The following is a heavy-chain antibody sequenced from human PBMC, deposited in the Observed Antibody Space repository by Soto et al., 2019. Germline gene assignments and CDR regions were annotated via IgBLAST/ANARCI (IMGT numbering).Heavy chain of an antibody. CDR2: ISAYNGNT. CDR3: ARDEGFGQLSC. J-gene: IGHJ4*02. Sequence: QVQLVQSGAEVKKPGASVKVSCKASGYTFTSYGISWVRQAPGQGLEWMGWISAYNGNTNYAQKLQGRVTMTTDTPPSIAYMELRTLRSADTAVYYCARDEGFGQLSCWGQGTRVTVSS. V-gene: IGHV1-18*01. CDR1: GYTFTSYG. D-gene: IGHD3-10*01.